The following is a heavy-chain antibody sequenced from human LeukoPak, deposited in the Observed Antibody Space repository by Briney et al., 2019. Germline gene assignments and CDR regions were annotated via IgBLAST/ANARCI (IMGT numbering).Heavy chain of an antibody. D-gene: IGHD2-2*01. V-gene: IGHV4-39*07. Sequence: SETLSLTCTVSGGSISSSSYYWGWIRHPPGKGLEWIGSIYYSGSTYYNPSLKSRVTISVDTSTNQFSLNLSSVTAADTAVYFCARDEGSSYPFDYWGQGTLVTVSS. CDR1: GGSISSSSYY. CDR3: ARDEGSSYPFDY. CDR2: IYYSGST. J-gene: IGHJ4*02.